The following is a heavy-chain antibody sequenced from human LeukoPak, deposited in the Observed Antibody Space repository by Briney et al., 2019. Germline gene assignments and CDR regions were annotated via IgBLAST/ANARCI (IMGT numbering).Heavy chain of an antibody. J-gene: IGHJ3*02. CDR1: GYSISSGYH. V-gene: IGHV4-38-2*02. D-gene: IGHD3-10*01. Sequence: SETLSLTCTVSGYSISSGYHWGWIRQPPGKGLEWIGSIYHSGSTYYNPSLKSRVTISVDTSKNQFSLKLSSVTAADTAVYYRARHPWFAPRAFDIWGQGTMVTVSS. CDR2: IYHSGST. CDR3: ARHPWFAPRAFDI.